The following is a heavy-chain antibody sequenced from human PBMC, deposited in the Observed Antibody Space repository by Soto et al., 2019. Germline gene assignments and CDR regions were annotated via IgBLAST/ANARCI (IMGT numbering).Heavy chain of an antibody. Sequence: QVQLAQSGAEVKKPGSSVKVSCTASGGTFSSYTISWVRQAPGQGLEWMGRIIPILGIANYAQKFQGRVTITADKSTSIAYMELSSLRSEDTAVYYCARVSQPTSGSYPYYYYGMDVWGQGTTVTVSS. CDR1: GGTFSSYT. D-gene: IGHD1-26*01. CDR2: IIPILGIA. V-gene: IGHV1-69*02. CDR3: ARVSQPTSGSYPYYYYGMDV. J-gene: IGHJ6*02.